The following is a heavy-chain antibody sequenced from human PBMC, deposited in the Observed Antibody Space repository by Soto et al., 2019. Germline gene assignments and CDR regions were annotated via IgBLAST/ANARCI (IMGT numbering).Heavy chain of an antibody. V-gene: IGHV3-73*01. CDR2: IRSKANSYAT. CDR3: TNPQLYYGMDV. J-gene: IGHJ6*02. CDR1: GFTFSGSA. Sequence: GGSLRLSCAASGFTFSGSAMHWVRQASGKGLEWVGRIRSKANSYATAYAASVKGRFTISRDDSKNTAYLQMNSLKTEDTAVYYCTNPQLYYGMDVRGQGTTVTVSS. D-gene: IGHD5-18*01.